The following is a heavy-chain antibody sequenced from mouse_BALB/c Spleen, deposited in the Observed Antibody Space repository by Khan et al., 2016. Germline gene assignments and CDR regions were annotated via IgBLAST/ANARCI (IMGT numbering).Heavy chain of an antibody. CDR3: ARSNVYFDY. J-gene: IGHJ2*01. CDR1: GYSITSDYA. CDR2: ISYSGST. Sequence: EVELVESGPGLVKPSQSLSLTCTVTGYSITSDYAWNWIRQFPGNKLEWMGYISYSGSTSYNPSLKSRISITRDTSKNQFFLQLNSVTTEDTATYYCARSNVYFDYWGQGTTLTVSS. V-gene: IGHV3-2*02. D-gene: IGHD4-1*01.